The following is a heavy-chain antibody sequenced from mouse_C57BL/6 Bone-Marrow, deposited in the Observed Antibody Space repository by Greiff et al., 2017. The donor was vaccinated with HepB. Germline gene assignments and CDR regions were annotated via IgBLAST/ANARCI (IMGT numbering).Heavy chain of an antibody. J-gene: IGHJ4*01. CDR2: IDPSDSYT. D-gene: IGHD2-10*02. Sequence: QVQLQQPGAELVMPGASVKLSCKASGYTFTSYWMHWVKQRPGQGLEWIGEIDPSDSYTNYNQKLKGKSTLTVDKSSSTAYMQLSSLTSEDSAVYYCARAYGNYPSYYYAMDYWGQGTSVTVSS. CDR3: ARAYGNYPSYYYAMDY. V-gene: IGHV1-69*01. CDR1: GYTFTSYW.